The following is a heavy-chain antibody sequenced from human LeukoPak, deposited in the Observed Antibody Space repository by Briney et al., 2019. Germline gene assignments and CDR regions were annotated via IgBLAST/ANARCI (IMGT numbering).Heavy chain of an antibody. CDR1: GFTFSSYA. V-gene: IGHV3-23*01. Sequence: GGSLRLSCAASGFTFSSYAMSWVRQAPGKGLECVSAISGSGGSTYYADSVKGRFTISRDNSKNTLYLQMNSLGAEDTAVYYCAKAYGGNSAWYFDLWGRGTLVTVSS. J-gene: IGHJ2*01. CDR2: ISGSGGST. D-gene: IGHD4-23*01. CDR3: AKAYGGNSAWYFDL.